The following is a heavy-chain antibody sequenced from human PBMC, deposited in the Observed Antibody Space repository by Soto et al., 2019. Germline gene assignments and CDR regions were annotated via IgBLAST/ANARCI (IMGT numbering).Heavy chain of an antibody. Sequence: GESLKISCNGSGYSFTSYWICWVRQMPGKGLEWMGIIYPGDSDTRYSPSFQGQVTISADKSISTAYLQWSSLKASDTAMYYCARGSTYYDILTGPDYWGQGALVTVSS. J-gene: IGHJ4*02. CDR1: GYSFTSYW. CDR3: ARGSTYYDILTGPDY. D-gene: IGHD3-9*01. CDR2: IYPGDSDT. V-gene: IGHV5-51*01.